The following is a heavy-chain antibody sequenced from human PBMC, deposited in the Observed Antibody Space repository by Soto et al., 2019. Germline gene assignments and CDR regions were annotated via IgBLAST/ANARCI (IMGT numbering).Heavy chain of an antibody. D-gene: IGHD4-17*01. V-gene: IGHV3-23*01. CDR1: GFTFSSYS. CDR2: ISGTGGST. J-gene: IGHJ4*02. Sequence: EVQLLESGRTLVQPGGSLKLSCAASGFTFSSYSMSWVRQAPGKGLEWVSGISGTGGSTSNADSVKGRFTISRDNSKNTLYLQMNSLRAEDTAIYYCAKSRGDTWTTYHFDNWGQGTLVTVSS. CDR3: AKSRGDTWTTYHFDN.